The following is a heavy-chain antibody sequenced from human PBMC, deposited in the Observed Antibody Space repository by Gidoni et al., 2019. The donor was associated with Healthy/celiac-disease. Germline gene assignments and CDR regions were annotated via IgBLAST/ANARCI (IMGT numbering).Heavy chain of an antibody. V-gene: IGHV3-23*01. J-gene: IGHJ4*02. D-gene: IGHD6-13*01. CDR3: AKVGSSSWYTAYYFDY. Sequence: EVQLLESGGGLVQPGGSLRLSCAASGFTFSSYAMSWVRQAPGKGLEWVSAISGSGGSTYYADSVKGRFTISRDNSKNTLYLQMNSLRAEDTAVYYCAKVGSSSWYTAYYFDYWGQGTLVTVSS. CDR1: GFTFSSYA. CDR2: ISGSGGST.